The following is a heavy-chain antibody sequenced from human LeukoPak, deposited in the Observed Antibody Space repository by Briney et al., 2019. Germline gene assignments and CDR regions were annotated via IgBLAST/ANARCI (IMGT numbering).Heavy chain of an antibody. V-gene: IGHV4-31*03. Sequence: SDTPSLTCTVSGGSISSGGYYWSWIRQHPGKGLEWIGYIYYSGSTYYNPSLKSRVTISVDTSKNQFSLKLSSVTAADTAVYYCARAEWLGWFDPWGQGTLVTVSS. CDR1: GGSISSGGYY. D-gene: IGHD6-19*01. CDR2: IYYSGST. CDR3: ARAEWLGWFDP. J-gene: IGHJ5*02.